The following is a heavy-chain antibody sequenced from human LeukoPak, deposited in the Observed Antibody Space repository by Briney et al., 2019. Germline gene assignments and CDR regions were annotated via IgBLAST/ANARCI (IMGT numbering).Heavy chain of an antibody. CDR2: ISGSGGST. Sequence: PGGSLRLSCAASGFTFSTYAMSWVRQAPGKGLEWVSAISGSGGSTFYADSVKGRFTISRDNSKNTLYLQMNSLRAEDTALYYCAKDRPDCSSTSCYGSIRTVADYWGQGTLVTVSS. V-gene: IGHV3-23*01. CDR3: AKDRPDCSSTSCYGSIRTVADY. CDR1: GFTFSTYA. D-gene: IGHD2-2*01. J-gene: IGHJ4*02.